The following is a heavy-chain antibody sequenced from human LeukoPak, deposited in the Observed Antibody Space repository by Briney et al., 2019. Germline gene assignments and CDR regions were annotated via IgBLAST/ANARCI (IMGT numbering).Heavy chain of an antibody. J-gene: IGHJ4*02. V-gene: IGHV1-46*01. CDR1: GYTFTSYY. Sequence: ASXKXSCKASGYTFTSYYMHWVRQAPGQGLEWMGIINPSGGSTSYAQKFQGRVTITRDTSTSTVYMELSSLRAEDTAVYYCAKTLSDSRLYYFDYWGQGTLVTVSS. CDR3: AKTLSDSRLYYFDY. CDR2: INPSGGST. D-gene: IGHD2-21*02.